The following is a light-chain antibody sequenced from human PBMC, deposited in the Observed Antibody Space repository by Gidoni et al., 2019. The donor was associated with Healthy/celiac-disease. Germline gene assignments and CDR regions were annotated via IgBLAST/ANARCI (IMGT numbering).Light chain of an antibody. V-gene: IGKV3-20*01. CDR3: QQYGSSPFT. CDR2: GAS. Sequence: EIVLTQSRGTLSLSPGERATLSCRASQSVSSSYLAWYQQKPGQAPRLLIYGASSRAPGIPGRFSGSGSGTDFTLTISRLEPEDFAVYYCQQYGSSPFTFGPXTKVDIK. CDR1: QSVSSSY. J-gene: IGKJ3*01.